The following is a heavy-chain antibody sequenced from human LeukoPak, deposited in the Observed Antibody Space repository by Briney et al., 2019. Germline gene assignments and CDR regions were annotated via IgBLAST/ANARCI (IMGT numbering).Heavy chain of an antibody. CDR1: GYTFNIYY. CDR3: ARGDIDH. J-gene: IGHJ5*02. V-gene: IGHV1-46*02. D-gene: IGHD2-15*01. CDR2: IHPNDGGT. Sequence: AASVKVSCKTSGYTFNIYYVQWVRQAPGQGVEWMGVIHPNDGGTTDAQKFQGRIIMSSDTSTSTIYMELSSLRSDDTAVYYCARGDIDHWGQGTLVTVSS.